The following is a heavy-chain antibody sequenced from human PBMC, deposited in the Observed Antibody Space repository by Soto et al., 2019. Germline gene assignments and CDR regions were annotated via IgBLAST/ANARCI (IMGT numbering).Heavy chain of an antibody. Sequence: SETLSLTCAVYGGSFSGYYWSWIRQPPGKGLEWIGEINHSGSTNYNPSLKSRVTISVDTSKNQFSLKLSSVTAADTAVYYCARQRFGTGWFDPWGQGTLVTVSS. CDR2: INHSGST. V-gene: IGHV4-34*01. CDR1: GGSFSGYY. CDR3: ARQRFGTGWFDP. J-gene: IGHJ5*02. D-gene: IGHD3-10*01.